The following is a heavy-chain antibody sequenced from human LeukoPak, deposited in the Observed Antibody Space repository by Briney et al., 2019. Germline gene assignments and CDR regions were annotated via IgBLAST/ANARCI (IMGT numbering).Heavy chain of an antibody. CDR3: VKGLALFDY. CDR1: GFTFTTYV. Sequence: GGSLRLSCAASGFTFTTYVMTWVRQAPGKGLEWVSSIDSSGVTTYYAGSVKGRFTISRDNSKSTLYLQMNSLRAEDTALYYCVKGLALFDYWGQGTLVTVSS. CDR2: IDSSGVTT. J-gene: IGHJ4*02. V-gene: IGHV3-23*01.